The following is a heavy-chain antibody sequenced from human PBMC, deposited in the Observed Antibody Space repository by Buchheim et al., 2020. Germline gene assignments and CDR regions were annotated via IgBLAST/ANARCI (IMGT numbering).Heavy chain of an antibody. V-gene: IGHV3-30-3*01. Sequence: QVQLVESGGGVVQPGRSLRLSCAASGFTFSSYAMHWVRQAPGKGLEWVAVISYDGSNKYYADSVKGRFTISRDNSKNTLYLQMNSLRAEVTAVYYCARDGIGYYGMDVWGQGTT. D-gene: IGHD2-15*01. CDR2: ISYDGSNK. CDR3: ARDGIGYYGMDV. CDR1: GFTFSSYA. J-gene: IGHJ6*02.